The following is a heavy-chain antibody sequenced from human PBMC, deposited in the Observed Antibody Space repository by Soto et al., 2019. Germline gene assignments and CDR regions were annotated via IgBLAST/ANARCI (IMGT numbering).Heavy chain of an antibody. CDR3: TRDDTFDY. J-gene: IGHJ4*02. CDR2: IKSKTNGGTT. Sequence: PGGSLRLSCAASGFTFNNAWMNWVRQAPGKGLEWVARIKSKTNGGTTNYAAPVKGRFTISRDDSKNTLHLQMNSLKIEDTAMYFCTRDDTFDYWGQGTLVTVSS. V-gene: IGHV3-15*07. CDR1: GFTFNNAW.